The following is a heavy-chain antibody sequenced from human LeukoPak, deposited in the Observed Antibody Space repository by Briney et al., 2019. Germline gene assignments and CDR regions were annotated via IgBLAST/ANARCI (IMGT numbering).Heavy chain of an antibody. CDR2: IYYTGST. D-gene: IGHD3-22*01. J-gene: IGHJ4*02. CDR1: GGSISSSSYY. Sequence: SETLSLTCTVSGGSISSSSYYWGWIRQPPGKGLEWIGCIYYTGSTYYNPSLKSRVTISVDTSKNQFSLMLSSVTAADTAVYYCARGDYHDSSGYPLNFDYWGQGTLVTVSS. V-gene: IGHV4-39*07. CDR3: ARGDYHDSSGYPLNFDY.